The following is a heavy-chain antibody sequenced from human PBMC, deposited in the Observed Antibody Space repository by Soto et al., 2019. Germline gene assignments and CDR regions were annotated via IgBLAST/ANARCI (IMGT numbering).Heavy chain of an antibody. CDR3: ARGPNIVLVPAAILDYYYYGMDV. J-gene: IGHJ6*02. D-gene: IGHD2-2*01. V-gene: IGHV1-46*01. Sequence: ASVKVSCKASGDTFTTYYIHWVRQAPGQGLEWMGIIDPSSGSAGYAQRFQVSVTMTRDTPTSTFYMELSRLRSDDTAVYYCARGPNIVLVPAAILDYYYYGMDVWGQGTTVTVSS. CDR1: GDTFTTYY. CDR2: IDPSSGSA.